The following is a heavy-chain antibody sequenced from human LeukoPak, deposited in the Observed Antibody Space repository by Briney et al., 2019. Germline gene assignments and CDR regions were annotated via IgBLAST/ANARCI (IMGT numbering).Heavy chain of an antibody. CDR3: ARSRSGGASGFDY. V-gene: IGHV3-23*01. D-gene: IGHD1-26*01. CDR2: ISGSGGSR. J-gene: IGHJ4*02. CDR1: GFTFSTYG. Sequence: PGGSLRLSCAASGFTFSTYGMSWVRQAPGKGLEWVSGISGSGGSRFYTDSVKGRFTISRDNSKNTLYLQMNSLRAEDTAVYYCARSRSGGASGFDYWGQGTLVTVSS.